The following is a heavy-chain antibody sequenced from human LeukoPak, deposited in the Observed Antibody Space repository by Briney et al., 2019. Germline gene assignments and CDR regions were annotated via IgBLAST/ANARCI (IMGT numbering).Heavy chain of an antibody. CDR1: GGSFRSHNW. CDR2: IYHSGST. Sequence: SGTLSLTCAASGGSFRSHNWWTWVRQPPGMRLEWIGEIYHSGSTNYNPSLKSRVTISVDKSKNQFSLKLSSVTAADTAMYYCAAAVKYYYDSSGYYYDYWGQGTLVTVSS. V-gene: IGHV4-4*02. D-gene: IGHD3-22*01. J-gene: IGHJ4*02. CDR3: AAAVKYYYDSSGYYYDY.